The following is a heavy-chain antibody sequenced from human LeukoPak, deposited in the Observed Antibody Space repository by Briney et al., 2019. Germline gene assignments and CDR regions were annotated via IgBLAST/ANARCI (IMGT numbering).Heavy chain of an antibody. CDR2: ISSSSSTI. V-gene: IGHV3-48*01. D-gene: IGHD2-15*01. CDR1: GFTFSSYS. Sequence: GGSLRLSCAASGFTFSSYSMNWVRQAPGKGLEWVSYISSSSSTIYYADSVKGRFTISRDNAKNSLYLQTNSLRAEDTAVYYCARGGRDYYYYYYMDVWGKGTTVTVSS. J-gene: IGHJ6*03. CDR3: ARGGRDYYYYYYMDV.